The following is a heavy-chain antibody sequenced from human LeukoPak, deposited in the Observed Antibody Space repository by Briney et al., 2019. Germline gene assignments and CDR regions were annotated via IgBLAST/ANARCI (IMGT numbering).Heavy chain of an antibody. J-gene: IGHJ4*02. D-gene: IGHD5-18*01. CDR3: AREGGLQLWSEYYFDY. Sequence: GASVKVSCKASGYTFTGYYMHWVRQAPGQGLEWMGWINPNSGGTNYAQKFQGRVTMTRDTSISTAYMELSRLRSDDTAVYYCAREGGLQLWSEYYFDYWGQGTLVTVSS. V-gene: IGHV1-2*02. CDR1: GYTFTGYY. CDR2: INPNSGGT.